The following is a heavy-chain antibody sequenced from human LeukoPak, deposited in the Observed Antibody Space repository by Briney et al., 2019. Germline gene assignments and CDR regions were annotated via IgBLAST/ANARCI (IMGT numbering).Heavy chain of an antibody. J-gene: IGHJ3*02. Sequence: GASVKVSCKASGYTFTSYYMHWVRQAPGQGLEWMGIINPSGGSTSYAQKFQGRVTMTRDTSTSTVYMELSSLRSEDTAVYYCARPQARFIRSSLGSAFDIWGQGTMVTVSS. CDR1: GYTFTSYY. V-gene: IGHV1-46*01. D-gene: IGHD3-10*01. CDR2: INPSGGST. CDR3: ARPQARFIRSSLGSAFDI.